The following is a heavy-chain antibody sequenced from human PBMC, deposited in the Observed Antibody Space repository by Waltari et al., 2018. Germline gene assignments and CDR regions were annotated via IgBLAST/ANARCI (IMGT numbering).Heavy chain of an antibody. CDR2: IYYRGSP. V-gene: IGHV4-39*01. Sequence: QLQLQESGPGLVKPSETLSLTCSVSGASITNSNSYWSWIRQPPGKGLEWFGSIYYRGSPYSSPSLKSRVTISLDTSKNQLSLKVSSVTVADTAIYFCARNMESPYNAPYYFYYMDVWGKGTTVTVSS. D-gene: IGHD3-10*01. J-gene: IGHJ6*03. CDR3: ARNMESPYNAPYYFYYMDV. CDR1: GASITNSNSY.